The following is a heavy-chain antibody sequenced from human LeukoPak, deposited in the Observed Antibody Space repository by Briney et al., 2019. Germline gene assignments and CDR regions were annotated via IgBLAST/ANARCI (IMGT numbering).Heavy chain of an antibody. V-gene: IGHV3-33*06. CDR1: GFTFSSYG. Sequence: GGSLRLSCAASGFTFSSYGMHWVRQAPGKGLEWVAVIWYDGSNKYYADSVKGRFTISRDNSNNTLYLQMNSLRDDDTAVYYCAKERGANGYYYYYMDVWGKGTTVTVSS. D-gene: IGHD1-26*01. CDR3: AKERGANGYYYYYMDV. J-gene: IGHJ6*03. CDR2: IWYDGSNK.